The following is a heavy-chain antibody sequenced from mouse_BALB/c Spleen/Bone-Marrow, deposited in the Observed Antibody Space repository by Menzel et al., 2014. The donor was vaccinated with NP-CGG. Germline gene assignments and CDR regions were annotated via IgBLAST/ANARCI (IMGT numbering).Heavy chain of an antibody. CDR1: GFSLTAYG. J-gene: IGHJ2*01. V-gene: IGHV2-6-7*01. Sequence: VQLVESGPGLVAPSQSLSITCTVSGFSLTAYGVNWVRQPPGKGLEWLGMIRGDGTTDYNSALRSRLSISKDNSKSQVFLKMNSLQADDIARYYCARFTTVVPFDYWGQGTTPTVSS. D-gene: IGHD1-1*01. CDR3: ARFTTVVPFDY. CDR2: IRGDGTT.